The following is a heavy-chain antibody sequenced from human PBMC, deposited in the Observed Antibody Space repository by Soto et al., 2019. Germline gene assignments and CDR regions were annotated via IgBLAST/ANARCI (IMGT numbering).Heavy chain of an antibody. D-gene: IGHD3-16*01. CDR2: IIPLFGTA. Sequence: QVQLVQSGAEVKKPGSSVKVSCKASGVTFSIETISWVRQAPGQGLEWVGGIIPLFGTANYAQKFQGRVTITADESTSTLYIEMSSLRSDDTAVYYCATELGENPASPFDSWGQGTLVTVSS. V-gene: IGHV1-69*01. J-gene: IGHJ4*02. CDR3: ATELGENPASPFDS. CDR1: GVTFSIET.